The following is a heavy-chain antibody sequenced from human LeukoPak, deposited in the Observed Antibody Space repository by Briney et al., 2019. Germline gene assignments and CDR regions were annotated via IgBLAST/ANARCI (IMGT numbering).Heavy chain of an antibody. CDR1: GFTFSSYW. CDR3: AKGGYSYGYGYFDY. Sequence: PGGSLRLSCAASGFTFSSYWMHWVRQAPGKGLVWVSRINSDGSSTSYADSVKGRFTISRDNAKNTLYLQMNSLRAEDTAVYYCAKGGYSYGYGYFDYWGQGTLVTVSS. V-gene: IGHV3-74*01. CDR2: INSDGSST. D-gene: IGHD5-18*01. J-gene: IGHJ4*02.